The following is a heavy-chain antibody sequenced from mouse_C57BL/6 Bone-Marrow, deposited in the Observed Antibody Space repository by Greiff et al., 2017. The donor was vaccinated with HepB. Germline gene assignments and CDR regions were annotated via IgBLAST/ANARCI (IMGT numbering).Heavy chain of an antibody. D-gene: IGHD1-1*01. CDR3: ARERITTVVATDY. Sequence: QVQLKQPGAELVKPGASVKLSCKASGYTFTSYWMQWVKQRPGQGLEWIGEIDPSDSYTNYNQKFKGKATLTVDTSSSTAYMQLSSLTSEDSAVYYCARERITTVVATDYWGQGTTITVSS. J-gene: IGHJ2*01. V-gene: IGHV1-50*01. CDR1: GYTFTSYW. CDR2: IDPSDSYT.